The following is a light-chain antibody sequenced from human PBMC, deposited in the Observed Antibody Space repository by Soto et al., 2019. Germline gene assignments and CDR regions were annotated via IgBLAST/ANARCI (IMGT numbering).Light chain of an antibody. CDR3: QQTYTSVAT. V-gene: IGKV1-39*01. J-gene: IGKJ1*01. CDR1: QRVDSD. CDR2: AAS. Sequence: DIQVTQAPSSLSASVGDSVTLSCQTSQRVDSDIHWYQHQSGKPPKLLIYAASTLQDGVPSRFSVGGSGTAFSLIITGLQPGDSATYYCQQTYTSVATFGQGTKV.